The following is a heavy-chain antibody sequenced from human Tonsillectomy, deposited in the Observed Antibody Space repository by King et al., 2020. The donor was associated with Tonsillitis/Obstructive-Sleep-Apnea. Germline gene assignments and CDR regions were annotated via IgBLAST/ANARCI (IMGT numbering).Heavy chain of an antibody. CDR2: IYSDGST. Sequence: QLQESGPGVLKPSETLSLSCTVSGGSITTRSYYWGWIRQPPGKGLEWIGSIYSDGSTYYNPSLESRAFMSIDTSKKQFPLKLSSVTAADTAVYYCARHASPYYYDSDGPGGMDVWGQGTTVTVSS. CDR1: GGSITTRSYY. D-gene: IGHD3-22*01. V-gene: IGHV4-39*01. J-gene: IGHJ6*02. CDR3: ARHASPYYYDSDGPGGMDV.